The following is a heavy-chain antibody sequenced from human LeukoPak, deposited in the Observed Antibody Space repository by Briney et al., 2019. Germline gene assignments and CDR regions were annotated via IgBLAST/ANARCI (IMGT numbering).Heavy chain of an antibody. D-gene: IGHD2-2*02. J-gene: IGHJ6*02. CDR1: VGSISSGNW. CDR2: IYHNGTP. V-gene: IGHV4-4*02. Sequence: SSETLSLTCAVSVGSISSGNWWSWVRQSPGKGLEWIGEIYHNGTPNYSPSLKSRVTISADTFKNHFSLKLTSVTAADTAVYYCATAPILRGEEGEHYKYGMDVWGQGTTVIVSS. CDR3: ATAPILRGEEGEHYKYGMDV.